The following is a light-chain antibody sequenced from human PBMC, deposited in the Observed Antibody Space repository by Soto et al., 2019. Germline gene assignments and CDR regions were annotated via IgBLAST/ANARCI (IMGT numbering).Light chain of an antibody. V-gene: IGLV1-44*01. Sequence: QPVLTQPPSASGTPGQSVTISCSGSSSNIGGNTVNWYQQIPGTAPKLLIYSNSQRPSGVPDRFSGSKSGSSASLAISGLQSEDEADYYCAAWDDSLNSPVFGGGTQLTVL. CDR1: SSNIGGNT. CDR3: AAWDDSLNSPV. J-gene: IGLJ7*01. CDR2: SNS.